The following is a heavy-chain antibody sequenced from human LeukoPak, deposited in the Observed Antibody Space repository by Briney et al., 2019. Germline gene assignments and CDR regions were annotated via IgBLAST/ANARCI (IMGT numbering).Heavy chain of an antibody. V-gene: IGHV4-39*01. J-gene: IGHJ4*02. D-gene: IGHD6-13*01. CDR3: ARRSSSSWYYFDY. CDR2: ISYSGNT. CDR1: GGSIISSDYH. Sequence: SETLSLTCTVSGGSIISSDYHWGWVRQPPGKGLEWIGTISYSGNTDYNPSLRSRVTISVDTSNNQFSLRLGSVTAADTAVYYCARRSSSSWYYFDYWGQGTLVTVSS.